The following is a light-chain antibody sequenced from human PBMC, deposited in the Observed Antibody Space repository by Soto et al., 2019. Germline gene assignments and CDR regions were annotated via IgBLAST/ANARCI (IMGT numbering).Light chain of an antibody. CDR2: EGS. CDR3: CSYAGSSTYV. J-gene: IGLJ1*01. V-gene: IGLV2-23*01. CDR1: SSDVRNYNL. Sequence: QSALTQPASVSRSPGQSITISCPGTSSDVRNYNLGSWYRQHPGKAPKLMIYEGSKRPSGVSNRVSGSKSGNTASLTISGLQAEDEADYYCCSYAGSSTYVCGTGTKVTVL.